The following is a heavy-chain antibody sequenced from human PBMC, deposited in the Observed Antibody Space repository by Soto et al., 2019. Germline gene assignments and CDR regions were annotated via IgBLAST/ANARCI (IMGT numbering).Heavy chain of an antibody. CDR1: GGSISSGGYY. Sequence: QVQLQESGPGLVKPSQTLSLTCTVSGGSISSGGYYWSWIRQHPGKGLEWIGYIYYSGSTDYNPSLQSRVTRSVDTSKNQFSLKLSSVTAADTAVYYCAREEGGGYDHRWFDPWGQGTLVTVSS. CDR2: IYYSGST. CDR3: AREEGGGYDHRWFDP. J-gene: IGHJ5*02. V-gene: IGHV4-31*03. D-gene: IGHD5-12*01.